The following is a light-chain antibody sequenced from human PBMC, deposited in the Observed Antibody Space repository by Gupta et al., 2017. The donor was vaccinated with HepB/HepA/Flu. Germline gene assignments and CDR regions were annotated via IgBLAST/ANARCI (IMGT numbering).Light chain of an antibody. CDR3: QQQDKSPLT. CDR1: QDIVNY. V-gene: IGKV1-16*01. CDR2: GTS. J-gene: IGKJ4*01. Sequence: DIQMTQSPSSLSASVGDRVTITCRASQDIVNYLAWFQQKPGKPPKSLIFGTSKVKGGVPSSFSGSGSGTNFTLTIDGRQPEDFATYYCQQQDKSPLTFGRGTMFDIK.